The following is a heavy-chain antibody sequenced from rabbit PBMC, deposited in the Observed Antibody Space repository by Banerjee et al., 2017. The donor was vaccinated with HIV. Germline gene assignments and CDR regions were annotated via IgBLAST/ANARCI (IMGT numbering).Heavy chain of an antibody. CDR2: IWTGSGST. Sequence: QEQLEESGGGLVKPGGTLTLTCKASGFSFSSGYWICWVRQAPGKGPEWIGCIWTGSGSTYYASWAKGRFTISKTSSTTVTLQMTSLTAADTASYFCARDPTSYTGGGGMDLWGPGTLVTVS. CDR1: GFSFSSGYW. CDR3: ARDPTSYTGGGGMDL. J-gene: IGHJ4*01. V-gene: IGHV1S45*01. D-gene: IGHD1-1*01.